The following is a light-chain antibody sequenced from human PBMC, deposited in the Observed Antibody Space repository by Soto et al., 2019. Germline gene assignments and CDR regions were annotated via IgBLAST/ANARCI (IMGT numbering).Light chain of an antibody. Sequence: QSVVTQPASVSGSPGQSITISCTGTTSDVGGYNYVSWYQQYPGEAPKLLIYEVSNRPSGISNRFSGSKSGNTASLTISGLQAEDEADYYCGSYSASATLVFGGGTKLTVL. J-gene: IGLJ2*01. V-gene: IGLV2-14*01. CDR3: GSYSASATLV. CDR1: TSDVGGYNY. CDR2: EVS.